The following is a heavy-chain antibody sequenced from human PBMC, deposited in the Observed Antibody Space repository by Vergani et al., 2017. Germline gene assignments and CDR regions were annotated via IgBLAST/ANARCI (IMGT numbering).Heavy chain of an antibody. J-gene: IGHJ4*02. CDR2: INHSGST. CDR3: ARRPSVGGSEGFFDY. D-gene: IGHD5-12*01. Sequence: QVQLQESGPGLVKPSQTLSLTCTVSGGSISSYYWRWIRQPPGKGLGWIGEINHSGSTNYNPSLKRRVTISVHTTKNQFSLKLSSVTAADTAVYYCARRPSVGGSEGFFDYWGQGTLVTVSS. V-gene: IGHV4-34*09. CDR1: GGSISSYY.